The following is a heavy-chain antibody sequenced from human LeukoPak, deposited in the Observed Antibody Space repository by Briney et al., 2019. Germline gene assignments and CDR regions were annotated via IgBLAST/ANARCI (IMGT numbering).Heavy chain of an antibody. CDR2: IGIRGDT. CDR3: ARANASGSQYLDY. Sequence: PGGSLRLSCAASGFTFIDYDMHWVRQVIGKGLEWVSAIGIRGDTHYSGSVKGRFTISRDNGKNSLYLQVNSLRAEDTAVYYCARANASGSQYLDYWGQGALVTVSS. V-gene: IGHV3-13*01. D-gene: IGHD3-10*01. J-gene: IGHJ4*02. CDR1: GFTFIDYD.